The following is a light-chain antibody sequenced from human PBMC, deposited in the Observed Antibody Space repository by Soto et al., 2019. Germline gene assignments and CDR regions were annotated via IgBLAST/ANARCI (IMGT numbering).Light chain of an antibody. V-gene: IGLV1-51*01. CDR3: DTWDSSLSGVV. CDR2: DNN. Sequence: QSVLTQPPSVSAAPGQKVTISCSGSSSNIGNNYVSWYQQLPGTAPKLLIYDNNKRPSGIPDRFSGSKSGTSATLGITGLRTGDEADYYCDTWDSSLSGVVFGGGTKVTVL. CDR1: SSNIGNNY. J-gene: IGLJ2*01.